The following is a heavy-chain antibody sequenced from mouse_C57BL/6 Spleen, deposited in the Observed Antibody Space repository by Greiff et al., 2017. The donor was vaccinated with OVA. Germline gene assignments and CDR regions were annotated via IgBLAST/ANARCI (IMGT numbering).Heavy chain of an antibody. D-gene: IGHD1-1*02. CDR3: ARGYYGGFLDD. J-gene: IGHJ2*01. CDR2: INYDGSST. Sequence: EVQLQQSEAGLVQPGTSMKLSCTASGFTFSDYYMAWVRQIPEQGLEWVANINYDGSSTYYLDSLKSRSNSASDTAKNIRNLQMSSLKSEDTATYYCARGYYGGFLDDWGQGTTLTVSS. V-gene: IGHV5-16*01. CDR1: GFTFSDYY.